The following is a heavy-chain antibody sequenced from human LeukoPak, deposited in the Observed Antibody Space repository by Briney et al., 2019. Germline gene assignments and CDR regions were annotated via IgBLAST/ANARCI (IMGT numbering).Heavy chain of an antibody. CDR3: ARQTGSGLFILP. CDR1: GVSISSSNSY. D-gene: IGHD3/OR15-3a*01. CDR2: IYYTGNT. J-gene: IGHJ4*02. V-gene: IGHV4-39*01. Sequence: PSETLSLTCTVSGVSISSSNSYWGWIRQPPGKGLEWIGSIYYTGNTYYNASLKSRVTISIDTSKNQISLRLTSVTATDTAIYYCARQTGSGLFILPGGQGTLVTVSS.